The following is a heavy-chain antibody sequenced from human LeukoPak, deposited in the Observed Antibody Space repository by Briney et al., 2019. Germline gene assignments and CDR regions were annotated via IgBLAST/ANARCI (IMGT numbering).Heavy chain of an antibody. V-gene: IGHV3-30*18. CDR3: AKDRHLEVHYYDSSGNYFDY. J-gene: IGHJ4*02. CDR1: GFTFSSYG. CDR2: ISYDGSNK. D-gene: IGHD3-22*01. Sequence: GGSLRLSCAASGFTFSSYGMHWVRQAPGKGLEWVAVISYDGSNKYYADSVKGRFTISRDNSKNTLYLQMNSLRAEDTAVYYCAKDRHLEVHYYDSSGNYFDYWGQGTLVTVSS.